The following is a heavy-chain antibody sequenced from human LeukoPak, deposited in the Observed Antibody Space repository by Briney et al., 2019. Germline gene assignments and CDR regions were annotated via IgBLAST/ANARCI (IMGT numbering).Heavy chain of an antibody. CDR2: IKQDGSER. V-gene: IGHV3-7*01. D-gene: IGHD3-10*01. Sequence: GGSLRLSCAASGFTFSGFSMSWVRQSPTKGLEWVANIKQDGSERYYVDSVKGRFTISRDNAKNSLSLQMNNLRVEDTAVYYCARAGSHWHYVYWGQGTLVTVSS. J-gene: IGHJ4*02. CDR1: GFTFSGFS. CDR3: ARAGSHWHYVY.